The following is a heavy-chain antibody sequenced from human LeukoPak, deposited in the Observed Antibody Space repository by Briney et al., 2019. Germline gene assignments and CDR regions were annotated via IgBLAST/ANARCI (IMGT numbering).Heavy chain of an antibody. CDR3: ARGVSVAATRPFDY. V-gene: IGHV6-1*01. Sequence: SQTLSLTCAISGDSVTSGIWNWIRQSPSRGLEWLGRTYYRSKWYNDYAVSVKSRITINPDTSKNQFSLQPNSVTPEDTAVYYCARGVSVAATRPFDYWGQGTLVTVSS. D-gene: IGHD6-19*01. CDR1: GDSVTSGI. J-gene: IGHJ4*02. CDR2: TYYRSKWYN.